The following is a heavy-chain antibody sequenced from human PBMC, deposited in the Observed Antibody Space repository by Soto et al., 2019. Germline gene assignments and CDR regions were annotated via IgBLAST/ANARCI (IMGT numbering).Heavy chain of an antibody. CDR1: GGSISSSSYY. D-gene: IGHD6-13*01. J-gene: IGHJ4*02. V-gene: IGHV4-39*01. Sequence: PSETMSLTCTLSGGSISSSSYYWGWIRQPPGKGLEWTGSIYYSGRSYYNPSLNSRVTISVDTSKTQFSLTLSSVTAAATAVYYCARQGTGDSSSGYPNSVDYWGQGTLVTVSS. CDR2: IYYSGRS. CDR3: ARQGTGDSSSGYPNSVDY.